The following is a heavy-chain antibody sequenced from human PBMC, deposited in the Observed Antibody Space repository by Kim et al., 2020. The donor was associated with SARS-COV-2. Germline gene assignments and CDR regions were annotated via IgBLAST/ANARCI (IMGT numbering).Heavy chain of an antibody. V-gene: IGHV3-33*01. J-gene: IGHJ6*02. CDR3: ARDLTGVLGYGMDV. D-gene: IGHD7-27*01. Sequence: YADSVKGRFTISRDNSKNTLYLQMNSLRAEDTAVYYWARDLTGVLGYGMDVWGQGTTVTVSS.